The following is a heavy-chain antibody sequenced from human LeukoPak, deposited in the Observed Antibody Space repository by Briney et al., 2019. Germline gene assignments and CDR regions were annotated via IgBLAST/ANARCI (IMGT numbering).Heavy chain of an antibody. V-gene: IGHV3-30*02. D-gene: IGHD2-2*01. J-gene: IGHJ5*02. Sequence: GGSLRLSCAASGFSFSMYGMQWVRQAPGKGLEWVAFVQSDGTYMEYVDSVKGRFSISRDNSKNTMYLQMNSLSSEDTAVYYCAKGNGWGSVVPQENWLDPWGQGTLVTVSS. CDR2: VQSDGTYM. CDR3: AKGNGWGSVVPQENWLDP. CDR1: GFSFSMYG.